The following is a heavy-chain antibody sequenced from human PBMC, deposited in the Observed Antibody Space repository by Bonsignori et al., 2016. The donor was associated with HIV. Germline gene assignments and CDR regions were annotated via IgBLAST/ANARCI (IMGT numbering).Heavy chain of an antibody. CDR2: INHGGST. J-gene: IGHJ4*02. Sequence: WIRQPPGKGLEWIGEINHGGSTNYNPSLKSRVTISVDTSKNQFSLKLSSVTAADTAVYYCARGDHCSGGSCYSAALNYWGQGTLVTVSS. D-gene: IGHD2-15*01. V-gene: IGHV4-34*01. CDR3: ARGDHCSGGSCYSAALNY.